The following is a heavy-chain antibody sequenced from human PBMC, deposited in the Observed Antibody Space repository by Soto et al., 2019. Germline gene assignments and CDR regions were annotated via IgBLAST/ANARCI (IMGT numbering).Heavy chain of an antibody. CDR1: GFMFSNYK. J-gene: IGHJ4*02. V-gene: IGHV3-48*01. D-gene: IGHD2-15*01. Sequence: EVQLVESGGGLVQPGESLRLSCAASGFMFSNYKMNWVRQAPGKGLEWVSYITSSISTRYYVDSVSGRFTISRDNAKNSLYLKMNSLRVEDTDVSYCVKMGGASEFDFWGQGTMVTVSS. CDR3: VKMGGASEFDF. CDR2: ITSSISTR.